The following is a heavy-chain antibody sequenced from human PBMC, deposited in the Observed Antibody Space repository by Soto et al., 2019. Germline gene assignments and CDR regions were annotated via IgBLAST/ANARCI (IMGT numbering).Heavy chain of an antibody. J-gene: IGHJ6*03. CDR3: ARAMYNWNAKTGYYYYYMDV. Sequence: PSETLSLTCTVSGGSISSYYWSWIRQPPGKGLEWIGYIYYSGSTNYSPSLKSRVTISVDTSKNQFSLKLSSVTAADTAVYYCARAMYNWNAKTGYYYYYMDVWGKGTTVTVSS. D-gene: IGHD1-20*01. CDR2: IYYSGST. CDR1: GGSISSYY. V-gene: IGHV4-59*01.